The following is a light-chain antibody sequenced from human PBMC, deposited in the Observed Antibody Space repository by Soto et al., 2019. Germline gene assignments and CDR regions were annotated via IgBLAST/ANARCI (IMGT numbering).Light chain of an antibody. CDR1: QDIRVD. Sequence: AIQMTQSPPSLSTSVGDRVIITCRASQDIRVDVGWLQQRPGHAPNHLIYAASTLHTGVPSTFTGSGSGTDFTLTINDLQPEDVATYYCLQDYDFPYTVGQGTKVDSK. J-gene: IGKJ2*01. CDR3: LQDYDFPYT. V-gene: IGKV1-6*01. CDR2: AAS.